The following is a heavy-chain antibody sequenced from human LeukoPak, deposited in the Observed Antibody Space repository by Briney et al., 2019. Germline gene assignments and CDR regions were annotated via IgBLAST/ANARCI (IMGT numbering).Heavy chain of an antibody. Sequence: SESLSLTCAVSGYSISSDYCWGCIRPPPGKGVEWSGSIYRSGSTYYNPSLKSRVTISVDTAKNQYYLTLSSVTAADTAVDYCARGPGQQLEHFDYWGQGTLVTVSS. J-gene: IGHJ4*02. CDR1: GYSISSDYC. CDR2: IYRSGST. CDR3: ARGPGQQLEHFDY. D-gene: IGHD6-13*01. V-gene: IGHV4-38-2*01.